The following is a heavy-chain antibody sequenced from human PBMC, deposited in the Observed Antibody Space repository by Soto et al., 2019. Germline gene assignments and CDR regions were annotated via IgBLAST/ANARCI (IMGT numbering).Heavy chain of an antibody. CDR2: TYHSGST. CDR3: ARAGGLGAVAVDY. CDR1: GGSISSGGYS. Sequence: SETLSLTCAVSGGSISSGGYSWSWIRQPPGKGLEWIGYTYHSGSTYYNPSLKSRVAISVDRSKNQFSLKLSSVTAADTAVYYCARAGGLGAVAVDYWGQGTLVTVSS. J-gene: IGHJ4*02. V-gene: IGHV4-30-2*01. D-gene: IGHD6-19*01.